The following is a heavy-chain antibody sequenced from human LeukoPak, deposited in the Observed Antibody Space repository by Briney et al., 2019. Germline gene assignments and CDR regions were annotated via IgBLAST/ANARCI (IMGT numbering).Heavy chain of an antibody. CDR1: GFTFRDFY. V-gene: IGHV3-11*05. CDR3: ARDLRSGVNSRAVLAWDY. CDR2: ISSSSSYI. Sequence: GGSLRLSCVASGFTFRDFYMSWVRRAPGKGLEWVSSISSSSSYIHYADSVKGRFTISRDNAKNSLHLQMKSLRAEDTAVYYCARDLRSGVNSRAVLAWDYWGQGTLVTVSS. J-gene: IGHJ4*02. D-gene: IGHD4-23*01.